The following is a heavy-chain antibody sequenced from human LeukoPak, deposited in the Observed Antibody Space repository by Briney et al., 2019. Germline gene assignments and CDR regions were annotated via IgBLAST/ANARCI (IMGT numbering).Heavy chain of an antibody. J-gene: IGHJ6*03. CDR2: IKSKTDGGTT. CDR1: GFTFSNAW. Sequence: GGSLRLSCAASGFTFSNAWMSWVRQAPGKGLEWVGRIKSKTDGGTTDYAAPVKGRFTISRDDSKNTLYLQMNSLKTEDTAVYYCTASRGDFWSGYFNYYYYYYMDVWGKGTTVTVSS. CDR3: TASRGDFWSGYFNYYYYYYMDV. D-gene: IGHD3-3*01. V-gene: IGHV3-15*01.